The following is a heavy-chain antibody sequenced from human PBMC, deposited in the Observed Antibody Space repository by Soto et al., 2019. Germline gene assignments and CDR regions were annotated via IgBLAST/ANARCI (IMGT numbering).Heavy chain of an antibody. J-gene: IGHJ4*02. Sequence: SETLSLTCTVSGDSISTFYWSWIRQPPGKGLEWIGYIHYSGSTNYNPSLKSQVIISVDTSKNQFSLKLSSVTAADTAVYFCARVRSKLFDYWGQGTLVTVS. CDR2: IHYSGST. CDR3: ARVRSKLFDY. D-gene: IGHD3-3*01. CDR1: GDSISTFY. V-gene: IGHV4-59*01.